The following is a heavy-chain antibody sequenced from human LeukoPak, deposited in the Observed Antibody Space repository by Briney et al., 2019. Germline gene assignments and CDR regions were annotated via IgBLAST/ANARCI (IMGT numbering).Heavy chain of an antibody. D-gene: IGHD2-21*01. CDR2: ISRSSDYM. CDR1: GFTFSTYR. J-gene: IGHJ6*03. CDR3: ARADCGGDCPPYYYYMDV. Sequence: PGGSLRLSCVASGFTFSTYRLNWVRQAPGKGLEWVSSISRSSDYMYYANSVKGRSTISRDNAKNSLYLQMNSLRAEDTAVYYCARADCGGDCPPYYYYMDVWGKGTTVTVAS. V-gene: IGHV3-21*01.